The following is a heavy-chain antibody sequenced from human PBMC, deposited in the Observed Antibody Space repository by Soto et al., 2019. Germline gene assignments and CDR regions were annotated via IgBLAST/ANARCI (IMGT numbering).Heavy chain of an antibody. V-gene: IGHV1-18*01. D-gene: IGHD6-19*01. CDR2: ISAYNGNT. CDR3: ARDRYFRYSSGWYGGGDFDY. J-gene: IGHJ4*02. CDR1: GYTFTSYG. Sequence: ASVKVSCKASGYTFTSYGISWVRQAPGQGLEWMGWISAYNGNTNYAQKLQGRVTMTTDTSTSTAYMELRSLRSDDTAVYYCARDRYFRYSSGWYGGGDFDYWGQGTLVTVSS.